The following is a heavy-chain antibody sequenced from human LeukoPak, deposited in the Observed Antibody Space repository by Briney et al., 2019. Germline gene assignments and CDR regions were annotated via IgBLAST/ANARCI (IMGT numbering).Heavy chain of an antibody. D-gene: IGHD2-2*02. J-gene: IGHJ5*02. CDR2: INHSGST. CDR3: ARGRGYCSSTSCYTVHWFDP. CDR1: GGSFSGYY. V-gene: IGHV4-34*01. Sequence: SETLSLTCAVYGGSFSGYYWSWIRQPPGKGLEWIGEINHSGSTNYNPPLKSRVTISVDTSKNQSPLKLSSVTAADTGVYYCARGRGYCSSTSCYTVHWFDPWGQGTLVTVSS.